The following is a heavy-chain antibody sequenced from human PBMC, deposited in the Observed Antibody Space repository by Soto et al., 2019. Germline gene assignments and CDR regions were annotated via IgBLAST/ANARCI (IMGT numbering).Heavy chain of an antibody. CDR1: GFTFSRYW. CDR2: ISSYGSDT. J-gene: IGHJ6*02. V-gene: IGHV3-74*01. Sequence: GGSLRLSCAASGFTFSRYWMHWVRQAPGKGLVWVSRISSYGSDTHYADSVKGRFTISRDNAKNTLYLQMNSLRADDTAVYYCASNYAYAEGYYWYGIDVWGQGTTVTAP. D-gene: IGHD3-16*01. CDR3: ASNYAYAEGYYWYGIDV.